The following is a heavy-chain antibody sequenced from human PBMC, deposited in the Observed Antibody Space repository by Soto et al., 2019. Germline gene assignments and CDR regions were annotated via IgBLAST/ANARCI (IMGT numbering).Heavy chain of an antibody. J-gene: IGHJ4*02. CDR3: TTGLSNGYYNFDY. D-gene: IGHD3-22*01. CDR1: GFTFNNAW. CDR2: IKGEADGGAT. V-gene: IGHV3-15*01. Sequence: GGSLRLSCAASGFTFNNAWMSWVRQAPGKGLEWVGRIKGEADGGATDYAAPVKGRITISRDHSKDTLYLQMNSLKTEDTAVYYCTTGLSNGYYNFDYWGQGTPVTVSS.